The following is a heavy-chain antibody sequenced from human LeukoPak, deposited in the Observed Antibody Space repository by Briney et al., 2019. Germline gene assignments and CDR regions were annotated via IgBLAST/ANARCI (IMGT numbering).Heavy chain of an antibody. CDR1: GFTFGDYA. J-gene: IGHJ6*03. CDR2: IRSKAYGGTT. D-gene: IGHD3-22*01. V-gene: IGHV3-49*03. CDR3: TRDLAYYDSSGYYYEAYYMDV. Sequence: GGSLRLSCTDSGFTFGDYAMSWFRQAPGKGLEWVGFIRSKAYGGTTEYAASVKGRFTISRDDSKSIAYLQMNSLKTEDTAVYYCTRDLAYYDSSGYYYEAYYMDVWGKGTTVTVSS.